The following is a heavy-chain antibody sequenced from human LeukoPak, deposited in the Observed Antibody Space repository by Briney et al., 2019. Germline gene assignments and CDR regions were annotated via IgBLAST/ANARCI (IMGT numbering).Heavy chain of an antibody. CDR2: IIPILGIA. CDR1: GGTFSSYT. Sequence: SVRVSCKASGGTFSSYTISWVRQAPGQRLEWMGRIIPILGIANYAQKLQCRVTITADKSTSTAYMELSSLRSEDTAVYYCARVILSGSPYYYYYGMDVWGQGTTVTVSS. J-gene: IGHJ6*02. CDR3: ARVILSGSPYYYYYGMDV. V-gene: IGHV1-69*02. D-gene: IGHD1-26*01.